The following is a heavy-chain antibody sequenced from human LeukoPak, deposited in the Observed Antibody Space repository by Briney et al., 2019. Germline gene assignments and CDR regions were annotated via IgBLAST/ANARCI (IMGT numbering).Heavy chain of an antibody. V-gene: IGHV3-23*01. CDR2: ISGRGDNT. CDR3: ARDPGRHDYGDYEGAFDI. Sequence: GGSLRLSCAASGFTFSGYGMSWVRQAPGKGLEWVSGISGRGDNTDYADSVKGRFTISRDNSKNTLYLQMNSLRAEDTAVYYCARDPGRHDYGDYEGAFDIWGQGTMVTVSS. CDR1: GFTFSGYG. D-gene: IGHD4-17*01. J-gene: IGHJ3*02.